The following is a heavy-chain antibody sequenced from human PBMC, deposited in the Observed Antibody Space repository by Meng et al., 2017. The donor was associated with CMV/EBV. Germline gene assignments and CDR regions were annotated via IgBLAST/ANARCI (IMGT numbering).Heavy chain of an antibody. CDR3: ARRGSIHGWFDP. D-gene: IGHD2-21*01. CDR1: GFTFSSYA. CDR2: INHSGST. V-gene: IGHV4-34*01. Sequence: GSLRLSCAASGFTFSSYAMSWVRQAPGKGLEWIGEINHSGSTNYNPSLKSRVTISVDTSKNQFSLKLSSVTAADTAVYYCARRGSIHGWFDPWGQGTLVTVSS. J-gene: IGHJ5*02.